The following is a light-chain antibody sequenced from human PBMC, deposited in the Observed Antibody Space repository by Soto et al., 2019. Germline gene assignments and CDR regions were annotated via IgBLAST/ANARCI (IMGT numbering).Light chain of an antibody. CDR1: SSDVGDYDY. V-gene: IGLV2-14*03. J-gene: IGLJ2*01. CDR2: DVG. CDR3: SSYTSTSTLVL. Sequence: QSALTQPASVSGSPGQSITISCTGTSSDVGDYDYVSWYQQHPGKAPKLIIYDVGNRPSGVSNRFSGSKSGNTASLTISGLQAEDEADYYFSSYTSTSTLVLFGGGTKLTVL.